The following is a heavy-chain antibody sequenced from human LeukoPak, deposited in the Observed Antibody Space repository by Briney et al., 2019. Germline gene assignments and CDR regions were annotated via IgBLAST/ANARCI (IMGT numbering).Heavy chain of an antibody. CDR3: ARDPLDYAPMYYFDY. V-gene: IGHV3-23*01. J-gene: IGHJ4*02. D-gene: IGHD4-17*01. CDR2: ISGSDGST. Sequence: GGSLRLSCAASGFTLSSYAMSWVRQAPGKGLEWVSAISGSDGSTYYADPVKGRFTISRDNAKNSLYLQMNSLRDEDTAVYYCARDPLDYAPMYYFDYWGQGTLVTVSS. CDR1: GFTLSSYA.